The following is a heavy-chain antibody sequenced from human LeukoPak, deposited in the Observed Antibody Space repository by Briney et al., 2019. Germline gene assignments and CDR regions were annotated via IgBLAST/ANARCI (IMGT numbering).Heavy chain of an antibody. CDR1: GFTFSSYA. CDR2: ISSSGSTI. Sequence: PGGSLRLSCAASGFTFSSYAMSWIRQAPGKGLEWVSYISSSGSTIYYADSVKGRFTISRDNAKNSLYLQMNSLRAEDTAVYYCARANPDYSNYEGYYYYYGMDVWGQGTTVTVSS. CDR3: ARANPDYSNYEGYYYYYGMDV. D-gene: IGHD4-4*01. V-gene: IGHV3-11*01. J-gene: IGHJ6*02.